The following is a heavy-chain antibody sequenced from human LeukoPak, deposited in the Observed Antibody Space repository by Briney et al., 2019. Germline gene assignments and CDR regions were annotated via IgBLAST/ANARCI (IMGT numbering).Heavy chain of an antibody. CDR2: ISYDGSNK. J-gene: IGHJ6*02. D-gene: IGHD3-22*01. CDR3: AKDRVVVIDYYYGMDV. V-gene: IGHV3-30*18. Sequence: GGSLRLSCAASGFTLSSYGMHWVRQAPGKGLEWVAVISYDGSNKYYADSVKGRFTISRDNSKNTLYLQMNSLRAEDTAVYYCAKDRVVVIDYYYGMDVWGQGTTVTVSS. CDR1: GFTLSSYG.